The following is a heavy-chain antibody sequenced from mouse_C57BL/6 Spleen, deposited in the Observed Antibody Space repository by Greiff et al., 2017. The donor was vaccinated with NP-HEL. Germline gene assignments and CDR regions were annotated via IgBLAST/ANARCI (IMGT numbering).Heavy chain of an antibody. CDR1: GFTFSNYW. J-gene: IGHJ2*01. CDR2: IRLKSDNYAT. Sequence: EVKLVESGGGLVQPGGSMKLSCVASGFTFSNYWMNWVRQSPEKGLEWVAQIRLKSDNYATHYAESVKGRFTISRDDSKSSVYLQMNNLRAEDTGIYYCSYDGYYVGYWGQGTTLTVSS. V-gene: IGHV6-3*01. CDR3: SYDGYYVGY. D-gene: IGHD2-3*01.